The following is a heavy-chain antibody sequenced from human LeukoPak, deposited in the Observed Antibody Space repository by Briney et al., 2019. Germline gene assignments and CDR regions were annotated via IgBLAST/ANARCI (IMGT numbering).Heavy chain of an antibody. Sequence: SVKVSCKASGGTFSSHAMNWVRQAPGQGLEWMGGIIPILDVRNYAQKFQGRVTITADKSTGTAYMELSSLRSEDTAVYYCAREGGYTWWFDYWGQGTLVTVSS. D-gene: IGHD2-15*01. CDR3: AREGGYTWWFDY. V-gene: IGHV1-69*10. CDR1: GGTFSSHA. J-gene: IGHJ4*02. CDR2: IIPILDVR.